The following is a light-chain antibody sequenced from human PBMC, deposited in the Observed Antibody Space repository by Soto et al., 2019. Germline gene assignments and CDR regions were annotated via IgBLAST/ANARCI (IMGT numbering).Light chain of an antibody. CDR2: GAS. Sequence: EIVMTQSPATLSVSPGERATLSCRASQSVSSNLAWYQQKPGQAPRLLIYGASTGATGFPARFSGSGSGTEFTLTISSLQSEDFAVYYCQQYNNWPITFGQGTRVEIK. J-gene: IGKJ5*01. V-gene: IGKV3-15*01. CDR3: QQYNNWPIT. CDR1: QSVSSN.